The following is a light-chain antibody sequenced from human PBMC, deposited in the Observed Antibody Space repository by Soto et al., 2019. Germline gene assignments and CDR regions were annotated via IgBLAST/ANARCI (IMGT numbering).Light chain of an antibody. CDR1: QDISSS. Sequence: AIQLTQSPSSLSASVGDRVTITCRASQDISSSLAWYQQKPGKAPKLLIFAASILQNGVPSGFSGSGFGTDSTLTISSLRAEDFATYFCQQVRSYPSTFGGGTRVEI. CDR2: AAS. V-gene: IGKV1-13*02. J-gene: IGKJ4*01. CDR3: QQVRSYPST.